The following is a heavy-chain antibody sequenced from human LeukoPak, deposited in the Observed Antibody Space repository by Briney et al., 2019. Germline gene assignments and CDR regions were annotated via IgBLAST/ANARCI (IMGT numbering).Heavy chain of an antibody. CDR2: IYYSGST. Sequence: SETLSLTCTVSGGSISSYYWSWIRQPPGKGLEWIGYIYYSGSTNCNPSLKSRVTISVDTSKNQFSLKLSSVTAADTAVYYCARGASVAGGFDYWGQGTLVTVSS. V-gene: IGHV4-59*01. D-gene: IGHD6-19*01. CDR1: GGSISSYY. J-gene: IGHJ4*02. CDR3: ARGASVAGGFDY.